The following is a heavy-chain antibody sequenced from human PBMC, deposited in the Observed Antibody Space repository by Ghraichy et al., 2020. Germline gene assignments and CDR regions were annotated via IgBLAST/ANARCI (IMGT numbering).Heavy chain of an antibody. CDR2: IWYDGSNK. J-gene: IGHJ6*02. CDR1: GFTFNTFG. Sequence: GSLRLSCAASGFTFNTFGMNWVRQAPGKGLEWVAVIWYDGSNKEYEDSVKGRFTISRDNSKNTLYLQMNSLRAEDTAVYYCARVACTGGSCRPYYYYGMDVWGQGTTVTVSS. D-gene: IGHD2-15*01. CDR3: ARVACTGGSCRPYYYYGMDV. V-gene: IGHV3-33*08.